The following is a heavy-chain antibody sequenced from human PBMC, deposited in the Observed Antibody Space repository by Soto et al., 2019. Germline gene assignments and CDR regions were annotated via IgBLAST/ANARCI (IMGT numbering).Heavy chain of an antibody. CDR1: GYTFTSYA. V-gene: IGHV1-3*01. CDR2: INAGNGNT. J-gene: IGHJ4*02. D-gene: IGHD6-19*01. CDR3: ARSSTSGWYYY. Sequence: GASVRVSCKGSGYTFTSYAMHWVRQAPGQRLEWMGWINAGNGNTKYSQNFQGRVTITRDTSASTAYMELSSLRSEDTAVYYCARSSTSGWYYYWGQGTLVTVSS.